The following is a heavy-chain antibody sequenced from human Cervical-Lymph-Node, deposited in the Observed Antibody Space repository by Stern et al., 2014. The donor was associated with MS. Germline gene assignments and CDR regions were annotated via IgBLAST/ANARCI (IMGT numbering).Heavy chain of an antibody. D-gene: IGHD6-19*01. Sequence: QVQLVQSGAEVKKPGSSVKVSCKASGDTLSRYAISWVRQAPGQGLQWMGGIIPISRKENYAQKSQGRVKLIADESTSTAYMELSSLRSEDAAVYYCASSYSGWDNPYHFYGMDVWGQGTTVTVSS. CDR1: GDTLSRYA. J-gene: IGHJ6*02. CDR3: ASSYSGWDNPYHFYGMDV. V-gene: IGHV1-69*01. CDR2: IIPISRKE.